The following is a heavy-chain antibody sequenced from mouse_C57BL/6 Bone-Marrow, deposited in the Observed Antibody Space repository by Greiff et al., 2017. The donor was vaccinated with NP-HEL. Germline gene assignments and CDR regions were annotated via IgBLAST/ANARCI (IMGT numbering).Heavy chain of an antibody. V-gene: IGHV1-62-2*01. CDR1: GYTFTEYT. CDR3: ARHEGGLYGNFFWFAY. D-gene: IGHD2-1*01. Sequence: QVHVKQSGAELVKPGASVKLSCKASGYTFTEYTIHWVKQRSGQGLEWIGWFYPGSGSIKYNEKFKDKATLTADKSSSTVYMELSRLTSEDSAVYFCARHEGGLYGNFFWFAYWGQGTLVTVSA. CDR2: FYPGSGSI. J-gene: IGHJ3*01.